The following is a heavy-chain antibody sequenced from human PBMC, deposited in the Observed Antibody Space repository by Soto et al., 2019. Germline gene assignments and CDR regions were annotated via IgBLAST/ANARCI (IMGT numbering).Heavy chain of an antibody. CDR2: IYYSGTT. J-gene: IGHJ6*02. CDR1: GGSPRPYY. D-gene: IGHD3-9*01. V-gene: IGHV4-59*01. Sequence: SETLSLTCTVSGGSPRPYYWSWVRQSPGKGLEWIGYIYYSGTTYYNPSLRSRVTISLDTSKNQFSLKLSPVTAADTAIYYCARDLSLHILSGPYYGLDVWGQGTTVTVSS. CDR3: ARDLSLHILSGPYYGLDV.